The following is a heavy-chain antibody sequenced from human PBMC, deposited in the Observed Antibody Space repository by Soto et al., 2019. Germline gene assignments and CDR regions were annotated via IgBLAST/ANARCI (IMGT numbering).Heavy chain of an antibody. CDR1: GGTFSSYA. Sequence: SVKVSCKASGGTFSSYAISWVRQAPGQGLEWMGGIIPIFGTANYAQKFQGRVTITADESTSTAYMELSSLRSEDTAVYYCARDSSSYGGWFDPWGQGTLVTSPQ. D-gene: IGHD6-13*01. V-gene: IGHV1-69*13. J-gene: IGHJ5*02. CDR3: ARDSSSYGGWFDP. CDR2: IIPIFGTA.